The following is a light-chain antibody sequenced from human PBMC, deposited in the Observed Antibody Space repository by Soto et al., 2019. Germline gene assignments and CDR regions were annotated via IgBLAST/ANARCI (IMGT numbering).Light chain of an antibody. Sequence: QPVLTQSPSASASLGASVKLTCTLSSGHSSYAIAWHQQQPEKGPRYLMKLNSDGSHSKGDGIPDRFSGSSSGAERYLTISSLQSGDEADYYCQTWGTGFLVFGGGTKLTVL. V-gene: IGLV4-69*01. J-gene: IGLJ3*02. CDR1: SGHSSYA. CDR2: LNSDGSH. CDR3: QTWGTGFLV.